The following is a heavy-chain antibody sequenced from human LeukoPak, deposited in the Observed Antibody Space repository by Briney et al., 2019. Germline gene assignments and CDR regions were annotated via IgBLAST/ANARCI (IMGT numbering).Heavy chain of an antibody. J-gene: IGHJ4*02. CDR3: AKGVRYLDWWILDY. V-gene: IGHV3-23*01. D-gene: IGHD3-9*01. Sequence: GGSLRLSCAASGYTFSHYAMGWVRQAPGKGLAWVSGISGSNNAYYTDSVKGRFTISRDNSKNTLYLQMNTLRAEDTAVYYRAKGVRYLDWWILDYWGQGTLVPVSS. CDR1: GYTFSHYA. CDR2: ISGSNNA.